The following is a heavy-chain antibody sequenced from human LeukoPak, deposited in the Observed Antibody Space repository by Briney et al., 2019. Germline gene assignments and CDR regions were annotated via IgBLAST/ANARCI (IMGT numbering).Heavy chain of an antibody. Sequence: SVKVSCKASGGTCSSYAISWVRQAPGQGLEWMGGIIPIFGTANYAQKFQGRVTITADESTSTAYMELSSLRSEDTAVYYCARDHTAMVKDYYYGMDVWGKGTTVTVSS. J-gene: IGHJ6*04. CDR3: ARDHTAMVKDYYYGMDV. D-gene: IGHD5-18*01. CDR2: IIPIFGTA. CDR1: GGTCSSYA. V-gene: IGHV1-69*13.